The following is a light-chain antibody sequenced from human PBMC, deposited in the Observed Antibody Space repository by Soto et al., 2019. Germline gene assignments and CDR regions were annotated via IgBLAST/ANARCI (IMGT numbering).Light chain of an antibody. CDR1: QSVTSGD. J-gene: IGKJ1*01. V-gene: IGKV3-20*01. CDR2: RAS. CDR3: QQYGNFPRT. Sequence: EIVLTQSPGTLSLSPGETATLSCRASQSVTSGDLAWYQQKPGQAPRLLIYRASSRVTGIPDRFSGSWSGTDFTLTISRLEPEDFAVYYCQQYGNFPRTFGQGTKVEIK.